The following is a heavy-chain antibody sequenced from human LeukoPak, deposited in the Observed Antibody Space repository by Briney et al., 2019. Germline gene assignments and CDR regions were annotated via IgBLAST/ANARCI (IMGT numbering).Heavy chain of an antibody. CDR3: ARVPGYDSSGYFDY. V-gene: IGHV3-30-3*01. D-gene: IGHD3-22*01. CDR1: GFSFTNYA. J-gene: IGHJ4*02. CDR2: ISYDGSNK. Sequence: PGGSLRLSCVASGFSFTNYAMHWVRQAPGKGLEWVAVISYDGSNKYYADSVKGRFTISRDNARNTLYLQMNSLRAEDTAVYYCARVPGYDSSGYFDYWGQGTLVTVSS.